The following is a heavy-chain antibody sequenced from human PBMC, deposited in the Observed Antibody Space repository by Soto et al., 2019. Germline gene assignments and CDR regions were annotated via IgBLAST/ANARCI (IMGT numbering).Heavy chain of an antibody. Sequence: ASVKVSCKASGYTFTGYYMHWVRQAPGQGLEWMGWINPNSGGTNYAQKFQGRVTMTRDTSISTAYMELSRLRSDDTAVYYCARSVASPSLIIAAAGTGYWGQGTLVTVYS. J-gene: IGHJ4*02. CDR3: ARSVASPSLIIAAAGTGY. CDR2: INPNSGGT. CDR1: GYTFTGYY. D-gene: IGHD6-13*01. V-gene: IGHV1-2*02.